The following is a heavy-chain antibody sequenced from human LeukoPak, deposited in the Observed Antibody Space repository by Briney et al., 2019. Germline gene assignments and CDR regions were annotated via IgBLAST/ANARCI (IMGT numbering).Heavy chain of an antibody. Sequence: SETLSLTCTVSGGSISSYYWSWIRQPPGKGLEWIGYIHYSGSTNYNPSLKSRVTISVDTSKNQFSLKLSSVTAADTAVYYCASLRLGRTVTNDAFDIWGQGTMVTVSS. CDR1: GGSISSYY. D-gene: IGHD3-16*01. J-gene: IGHJ3*02. CDR2: IHYSGST. CDR3: ASLRLGRTVTNDAFDI. V-gene: IGHV4-59*01.